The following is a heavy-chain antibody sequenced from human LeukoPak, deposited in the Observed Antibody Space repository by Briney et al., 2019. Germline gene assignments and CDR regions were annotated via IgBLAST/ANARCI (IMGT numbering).Heavy chain of an antibody. D-gene: IGHD2-2*01. Sequence: GASVKGSCKASGYTFAKYAIHWVRQAPGQRLEWMGWINAGNGNTRYSQKFQGGVTITRDTSASTAYMELSSLRSEDTAVYYCARSILVVPAASHYNYGVDVWGQGTTVTVSS. V-gene: IGHV1-3*01. CDR3: ARSILVVPAASHYNYGVDV. CDR1: GYTFAKYA. CDR2: INAGNGNT. J-gene: IGHJ6*02.